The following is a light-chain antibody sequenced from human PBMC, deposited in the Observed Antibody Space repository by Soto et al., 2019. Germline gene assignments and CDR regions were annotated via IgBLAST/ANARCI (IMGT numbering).Light chain of an antibody. V-gene: IGKV3-11*01. CDR2: DTS. CDR3: QHRSSWPLT. J-gene: IGKJ4*02. Sequence: EVVLTQSPATLSLSPGERATLSCRASQSVSTYLAWYQQKPGQAPRLLIYDTSNRATGIPARFSGSGSGTDFTLTINSREPEDVAVYYCQHRSSWPLTFGGGTKVEIK. CDR1: QSVSTY.